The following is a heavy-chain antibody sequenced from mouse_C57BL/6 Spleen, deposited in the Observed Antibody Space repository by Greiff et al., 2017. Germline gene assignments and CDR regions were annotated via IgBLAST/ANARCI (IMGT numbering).Heavy chain of an antibody. CDR1: GYSFTGYY. J-gene: IGHJ2*01. CDR2: INPSTGGT. CDR3: ARSGRGRDYFDY. V-gene: IGHV1-42*01. Sequence: VQLQQSGPELVKPGASVKISCKASGYSFTGYYMNWVKQSPEKSLEWIGEINPSTGGTTYNQKFKAKATLTVDKSSSTAYMQLKSLTSEDSAVYDCARSGRGRDYFDYWGQGTTLTVSS. D-gene: IGHD3-1*01.